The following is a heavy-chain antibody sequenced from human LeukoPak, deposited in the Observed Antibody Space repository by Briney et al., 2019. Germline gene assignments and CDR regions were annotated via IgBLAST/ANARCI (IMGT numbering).Heavy chain of an antibody. J-gene: IGHJ4*02. CDR2: VRFDGSNT. D-gene: IGHD2-21*02. V-gene: IGHV3-30*02. CDR1: GFTFSSYG. CDR3: AKVKTDILIPDS. Sequence: GGSLRLSCAASGFTFSSYGMHWVRQAPGKGLEWVSFVRFDGSNTYHADSVKGRFTISRDNSKNTLYLQMNSLTSADTAVYYCAKVKTDILIPDSWGQGTLVTVSS.